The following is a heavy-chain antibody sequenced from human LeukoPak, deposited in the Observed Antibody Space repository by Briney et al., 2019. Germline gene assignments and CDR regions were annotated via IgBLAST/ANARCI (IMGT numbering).Heavy chain of an antibody. V-gene: IGHV1-8*01. CDR1: GYTFTSYD. CDR2: MNPNSGNT. Sequence: ASVKVSCKASGYTFTSYDINWVRQATGQGLEWMGWMNPNSGNTGYAQKFQGRVTMTRNTSISTAYMELSSMRSEDTAVYYCARAYDILTGYSPAEGYYYYMDVWGKGTTVTISS. D-gene: IGHD3-9*01. CDR3: ARAYDILTGYSPAEGYYYYMDV. J-gene: IGHJ6*03.